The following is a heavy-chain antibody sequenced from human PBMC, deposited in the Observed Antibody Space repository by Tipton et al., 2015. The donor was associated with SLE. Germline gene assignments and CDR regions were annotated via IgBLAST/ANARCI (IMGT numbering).Heavy chain of an antibody. V-gene: IGHV3-30*18. J-gene: IGHJ6*02. D-gene: IGHD1-26*01. Sequence: SGFSFENYAMQWVRQAPGKGLEWVALITYDGSYQYYAGSVRGRFTISRDNSRNTLHLQMNSLRGDDTAIYYCVKERTGYYALHWGQGTTVTVSS. CDR1: GFSFENYA. CDR2: ITYDGSYQ. CDR3: VKERTGYYALH.